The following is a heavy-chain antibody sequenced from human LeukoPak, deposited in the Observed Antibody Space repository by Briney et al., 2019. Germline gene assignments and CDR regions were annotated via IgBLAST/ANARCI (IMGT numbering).Heavy chain of an antibody. CDR2: ISGSGGST. V-gene: IGHV3-23*01. J-gene: IGHJ4*02. CDR3: AKGRRRGYDILTGYYYYFDY. Sequence: QSGGSLRLSCAASGFTFSSYAMSWVRQAPGKGLEWVSAISGSGGSTYYADSVKGRFTISRDNSKNTLYLQMNSLRAKDTAVYYCAKGRRRGYDILTGYYYYFDYWGQGTLVTVSS. CDR1: GFTFSSYA. D-gene: IGHD3-9*01.